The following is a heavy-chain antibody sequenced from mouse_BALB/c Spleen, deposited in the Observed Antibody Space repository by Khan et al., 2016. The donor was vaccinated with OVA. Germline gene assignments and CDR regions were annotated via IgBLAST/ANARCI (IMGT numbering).Heavy chain of an antibody. Sequence: QVQLKQSGPELVKPGASVKISCKASGYTFTDYYINWVKQKPGQGLEWIGWIYPGSGNTKYNEKFKGKVTLTVDTSYSTAYMQISSLTSEDTAVYFGARRGIYVVYYVGFAYWGQGTLVTVSA. CDR3: ARRGIYVVYYVGFAY. V-gene: IGHV1-84*02. J-gene: IGHJ3*01. D-gene: IGHD2-3*01. CDR2: IYPGSGNT. CDR1: GYTFTDYY.